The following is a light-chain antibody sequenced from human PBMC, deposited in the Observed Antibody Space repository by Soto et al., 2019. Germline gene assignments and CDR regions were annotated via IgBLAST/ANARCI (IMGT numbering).Light chain of an antibody. V-gene: IGLV2-14*01. CDR1: SSDVGGYNY. CDR2: EVS. J-gene: IGLJ3*02. Sequence: QSALTQPASVSVSPGQSITISCTGTSSDVGGYNYVSWYQQHPGKAPKLMIYEVSNRPSGVSNRFSGSKSGNTAALTISGLQAEDEADYYCRSYTSSSTRVFGGGTQLTVL. CDR3: RSYTSSSTRV.